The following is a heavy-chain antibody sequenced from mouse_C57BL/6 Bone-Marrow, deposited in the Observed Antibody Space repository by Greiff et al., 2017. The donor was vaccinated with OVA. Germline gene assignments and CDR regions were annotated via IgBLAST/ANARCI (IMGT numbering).Heavy chain of an antibody. J-gene: IGHJ3*01. CDR1: GYSITSGYY. CDR2: ISYDGSN. D-gene: IGHD2-4*01. V-gene: IGHV3-6*01. CDR3: ARSFYYDYPFAY. Sequence: EVKLQESGPGLVKPSQSLSLTCSVTGYSITSGYYWNWIRQFPGNKLEWMGYISYDGSNNYNPSLKNRISITRDTSKNQFFLKLNSVTTEDTATYYCARSFYYDYPFAYWGQGTLVTVSA.